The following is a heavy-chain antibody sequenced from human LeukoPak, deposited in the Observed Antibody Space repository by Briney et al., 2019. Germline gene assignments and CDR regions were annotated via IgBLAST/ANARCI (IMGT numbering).Heavy chain of an antibody. CDR2: IYPGDSYT. CDR1: GYSFTSYW. V-gene: IGHV5-51*01. Sequence: GESLKISCKGSGYSFTSYWIGWVRQMPGKGLEWMGIIYPGDSYTRYSPSFQGQVPSSAHKSLSTAYLQWSSLKASDTAMYYCARQPVKTYYDILTGYYNEIDYWGQGTLVTVSS. J-gene: IGHJ4*02. D-gene: IGHD3-9*01. CDR3: ARQPVKTYYDILTGYYNEIDY.